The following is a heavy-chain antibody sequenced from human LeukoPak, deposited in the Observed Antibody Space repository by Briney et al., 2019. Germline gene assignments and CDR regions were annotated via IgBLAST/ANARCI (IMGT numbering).Heavy chain of an antibody. Sequence: SETLSLTCTVSGYSISSGYYWGWIRQPPGKGLEWIGSIYHSGSTYYNPSLKSRVTISVDTSKNQFSLKLSSVTAADTAVYYCARVAAAGTYYYYGIDVWGPGTTVTVSS. D-gene: IGHD6-13*01. V-gene: IGHV4-38-2*02. CDR3: ARVAAAGTYYYYGIDV. CDR1: GYSISSGYY. CDR2: IYHSGST. J-gene: IGHJ6*02.